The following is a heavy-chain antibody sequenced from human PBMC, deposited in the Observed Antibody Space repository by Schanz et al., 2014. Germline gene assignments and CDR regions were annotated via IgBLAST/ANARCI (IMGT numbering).Heavy chain of an antibody. CDR2: IYETGRT. CDR1: RGSIGSTNW. Sequence: QVQLQESGPGLVKPSGTLSLTCTISRGSIGSTNWWSWLRQSPRKGLEWISDIYETGRTNYNPSHRSRVTVSGENSTNQFSRRLTAVTAADTAVYYCARLEYTSGWQGFDYWGQGILVTVSP. CDR3: ARLEYTSGWQGFDY. J-gene: IGHJ4*02. V-gene: IGHV4-4*02. D-gene: IGHD1-1*01.